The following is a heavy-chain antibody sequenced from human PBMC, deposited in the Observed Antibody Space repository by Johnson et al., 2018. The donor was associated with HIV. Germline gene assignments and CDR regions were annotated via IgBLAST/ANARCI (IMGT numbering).Heavy chain of an antibody. J-gene: IGHJ3*02. D-gene: IGHD2-2*01. CDR3: ARGKLPAALRRGDAFDI. CDR2: INWNGGST. CDR1: GFTVSSNY. V-gene: IGHV3-20*04. Sequence: VQLVESGGGLVQPGGSLRLSCAASGFTVSSNYMSWVRQAPGKGLEWVSGINWNGGSTGYADSVKGRFTISRDTAKNSLYLQMNSLRAEDTALYYCARGKLPAALRRGDAFDIWGQGTMVTVSS.